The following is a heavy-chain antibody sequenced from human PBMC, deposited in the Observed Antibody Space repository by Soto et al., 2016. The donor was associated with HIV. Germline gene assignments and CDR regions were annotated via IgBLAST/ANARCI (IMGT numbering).Heavy chain of an antibody. CDR3: AKHGLFDY. J-gene: IGHJ4*02. Sequence: EVQLLESGGDLIQPGGSRRDSPVQPLDSPLVSYAMSWVRQAPGRGLEWVSAITGSGGSTYYADSVKGRFAISRDNSKNTLYLQMNSLRAEDTAIYYCAKHGLFDYWGQGTLVTVSS. CDR2: ITGSGGST. CDR1: DSPLVSYA. V-gene: IGHV3-23*01.